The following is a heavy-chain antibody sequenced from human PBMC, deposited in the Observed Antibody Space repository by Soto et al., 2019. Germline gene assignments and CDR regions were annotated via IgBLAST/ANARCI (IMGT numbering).Heavy chain of an antibody. CDR2: IYSGGST. CDR1: GFTVSSNY. J-gene: IGHJ3*02. Sequence: GSLRLSCAASGFTVSSNYMSWVRQAPGKGLEWVSVIYSGGSTYYADSVKGRFTISRDNSKNTLYLQMNSLRAEDTAVYYCARAYYDSSGNDAFDIWGQGTMVTVSS. V-gene: IGHV3-53*01. D-gene: IGHD3-22*01. CDR3: ARAYYDSSGNDAFDI.